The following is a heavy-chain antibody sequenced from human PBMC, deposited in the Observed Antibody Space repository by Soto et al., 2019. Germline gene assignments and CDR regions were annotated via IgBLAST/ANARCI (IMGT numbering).Heavy chain of an antibody. CDR1: GGSISSGDYY. CDR2: IYYSGST. D-gene: IGHD2-2*01. CDR3: ASLGSKLSHYYGMDV. J-gene: IGHJ6*02. V-gene: IGHV4-30-4*01. Sequence: QVQLQESGPGLVKPSQTLSLTCTVSGGSISSGDYYWSWIRQPPGKGLEWIGYIYYSGSTYYNPSLKSRVTISVDTSKNQYSLKLSSVTAAVTAVYYCASLGSKLSHYYGMDVWGQGTTVTVSS.